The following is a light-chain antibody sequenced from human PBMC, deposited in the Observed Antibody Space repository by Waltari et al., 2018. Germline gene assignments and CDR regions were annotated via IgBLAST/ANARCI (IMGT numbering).Light chain of an antibody. Sequence: EIVMTQAPATLSVSPGERATLSCRARKSVSSNLAWYQQKPGQAPRLLIYGASTRATGIPARFSGSWSGTEFTLTISSLQSEDFAVYYCQQYNNWPPKTFGQGTKLEIK. CDR3: QQYNNWPPKT. J-gene: IGKJ2*01. V-gene: IGKV3-15*01. CDR1: KSVSSN. CDR2: GAS.